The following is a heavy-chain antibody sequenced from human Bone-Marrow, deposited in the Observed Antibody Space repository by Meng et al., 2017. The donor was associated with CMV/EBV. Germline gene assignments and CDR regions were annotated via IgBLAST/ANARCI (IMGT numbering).Heavy chain of an antibody. CDR3: AKDTGRRFLSRCYYFDY. D-gene: IGHD3-3*01. J-gene: IGHJ4*02. CDR2: ISGSGVNT. V-gene: IGHV3-23*01. CDR1: GFIFGHFD. Sequence: LSLTCAVSGFIFGHFDMSWVRQAPGRGLERFSGISGSGVNTHYADSVKGRFSISRDNSKNTLYLQMNSLRAEDTAVYYCAKDTGRRFLSRCYYFDYWGQGTRVTVSS.